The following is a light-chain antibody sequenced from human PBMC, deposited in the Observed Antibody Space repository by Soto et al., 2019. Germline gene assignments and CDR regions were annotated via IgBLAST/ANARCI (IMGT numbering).Light chain of an antibody. CDR2: GAS. J-gene: IGKJ5*01. CDR1: QDMNTY. CDR3: QQNHSAPIT. Sequence: IHLTLSPSFLSASIRDRVTITFRASQDMNTYIAWYQHTPGKAPKLLIYGASTLQSGVPARFSGSESGADFTLTISSLQPEDFATYYCQQNHSAPITFGQGTRLEIK. V-gene: IGKV1-9*01.